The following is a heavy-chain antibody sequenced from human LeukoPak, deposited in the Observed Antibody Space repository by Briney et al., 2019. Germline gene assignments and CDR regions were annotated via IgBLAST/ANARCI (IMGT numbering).Heavy chain of an antibody. CDR3: ARGLSQRGYCSGGSCYSGVYYYYYMDV. D-gene: IGHD2-15*01. CDR1: GFTFISYA. Sequence: PGGSLRLSCAASGFTFISYAIHCVRQAPGKGLEWVAVISFHGTDTFYADPVKGRFTISRDNSKNTLYLQMSSLRGDDTAVYYCARGLSQRGYCSGGSCYSGVYYYYYMDVWGKGTTVTVSS. V-gene: IGHV3-30*04. J-gene: IGHJ6*03. CDR2: ISFHGTDT.